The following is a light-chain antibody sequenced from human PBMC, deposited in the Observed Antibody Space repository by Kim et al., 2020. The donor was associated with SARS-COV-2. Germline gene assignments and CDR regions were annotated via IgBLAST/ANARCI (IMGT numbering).Light chain of an antibody. CDR1: RDIGTS. Sequence: SASLGDRVTITCRASRDIGTSLAWFQQKPGRAPRPLIIAASTLHTGVTSKFRGSGYGTAFSLTIHSLQPDDVATYYCQQYETYPLTFGGGTKLEI. V-gene: IGKV1-16*02. CDR3: QQYETYPLT. J-gene: IGKJ4*01. CDR2: AAS.